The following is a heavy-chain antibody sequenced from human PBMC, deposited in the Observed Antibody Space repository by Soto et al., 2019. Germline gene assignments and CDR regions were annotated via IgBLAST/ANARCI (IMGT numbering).Heavy chain of an antibody. V-gene: IGHV1-8*01. CDR1: GYTFTNND. J-gene: IGHJ5*02. CDR2: VNPGSGDT. Sequence: VASVKVSCKASGYTFTNNDVTWVRQATGQGLEWMGWVNPGSGDTGYAQKFQGRVTMTRNISIATAYMELSSLRSEDTAIYYCARMASFGSLNWFDPWGQGTLVTVSS. CDR3: ARMASFGSLNWFDP. D-gene: IGHD5-18*01.